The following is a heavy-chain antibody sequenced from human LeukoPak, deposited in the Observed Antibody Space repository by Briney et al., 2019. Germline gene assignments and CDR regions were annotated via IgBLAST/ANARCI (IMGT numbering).Heavy chain of an antibody. CDR2: INHSGST. J-gene: IGHJ3*02. Sequence: PSETLSLTCAVYGVSFSGYYWSWIRQPPGKGLEWIGEINHSGSTSYNPSLKSRVTISVDTSKNQFSLKLSSVTAADTAVYYCARDGAVDILTGYGAFDIWGQGTMVTVSS. CDR3: ARDGAVDILTGYGAFDI. V-gene: IGHV4-34*01. D-gene: IGHD3-9*01. CDR1: GVSFSGYY.